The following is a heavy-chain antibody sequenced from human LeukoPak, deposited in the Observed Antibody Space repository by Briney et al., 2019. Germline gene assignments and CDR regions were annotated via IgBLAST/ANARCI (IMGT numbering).Heavy chain of an antibody. CDR1: GFTFSSYS. CDR3: ARDDYGDYVLAFDI. V-gene: IGHV3-21*01. D-gene: IGHD4-17*01. J-gene: IGHJ3*02. Sequence: GGSLRLSCAASGFTFSSYSMNWVRQAPGKGLEWVSSISSSSSYIYYADSVKGRFTISRDNAKNSLYLQMNSLRAEDTAVYYCARDDYGDYVLAFDIWGQGTMVTVSS. CDR2: ISSSSSYI.